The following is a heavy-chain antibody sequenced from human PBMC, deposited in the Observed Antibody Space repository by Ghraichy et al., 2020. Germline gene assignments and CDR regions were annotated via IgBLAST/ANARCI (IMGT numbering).Heavy chain of an antibody. J-gene: IGHJ4*02. Sequence: GGSLRLSCAASGFTFNNYAMSWVRQAPGKGLEWVSAVSGTGGSTFYADSLEGRFTISRDNFKNMLYLQMNSLRAEDTALYYCAKEGTYSSLNYFDYWGQGTLVTVSS. V-gene: IGHV3-23*01. CDR3: AKEGTYSSLNYFDY. CDR2: VSGTGGST. D-gene: IGHD1-26*01. CDR1: GFTFNNYA.